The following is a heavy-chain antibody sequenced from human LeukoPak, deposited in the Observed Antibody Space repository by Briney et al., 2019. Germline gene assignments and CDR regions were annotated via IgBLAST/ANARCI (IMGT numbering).Heavy chain of an antibody. V-gene: IGHV4-34*01. CDR3: ARGRITMVRGIRLSWFDP. J-gene: IGHJ5*02. CDR1: GGSFSGYY. CDR2: INHSGST. D-gene: IGHD3-10*01. Sequence: SETLSLTCAVYGGSFSGYYWSWIRQPPGKGLEWIGEINHSGSTNYNPSLKSRVTISVDTSKNQFSLKLSSVTAADTAVYYCARGRITMVRGIRLSWFDPWGQGALVTVSS.